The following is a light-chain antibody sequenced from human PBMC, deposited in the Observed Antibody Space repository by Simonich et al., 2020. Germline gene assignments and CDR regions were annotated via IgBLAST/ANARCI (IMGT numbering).Light chain of an antibody. V-gene: IGLV2-14*03. Sequence: QSAQTQPASVSGSPGQSITISCTGTSSDVGGYNYVSWYQQNQGKAPKLMIYDVSNLPSGVANRFSGSKTGNTASRTISGLQAEDEADYYCSSYTSSSTLVFGTGTKVTVL. CDR3: SSYTSSSTLV. CDR2: DVS. J-gene: IGLJ1*01. CDR1: SSDVGGYNY.